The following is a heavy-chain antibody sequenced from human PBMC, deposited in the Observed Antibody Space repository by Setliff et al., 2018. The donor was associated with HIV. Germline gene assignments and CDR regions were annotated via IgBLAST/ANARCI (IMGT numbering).Heavy chain of an antibody. Sequence: PSETLSLTCTVYGGSFSGYYWRWIRQHPGKGLEWIGEINHSGNTYYNPSLKSRVTISLDTSKNHYSLNLSSVTAADTAVYYCAFSNFWSCYSTSPPDYFDYWGQGMLVTVSS. CDR2: INHSGNT. CDR3: AFSNFWSCYSTSPPDYFDY. J-gene: IGHJ4*02. CDR1: GGSFSGYY. D-gene: IGHD3-3*01. V-gene: IGHV4-34*01.